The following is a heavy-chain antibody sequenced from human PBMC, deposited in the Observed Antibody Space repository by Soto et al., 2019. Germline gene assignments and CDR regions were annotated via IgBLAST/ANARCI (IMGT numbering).Heavy chain of an antibody. J-gene: IGHJ6*02. CDR2: IIPIYGTA. CDR3: ASPNKPLYYFYGTGV. V-gene: IGHV1-69*12. CDR1: GGTFSSYA. Sequence: QVQLVQSGAEVKKPGSSVKVSCKASGGTFSSYAISWVRQAPGQGLEWMGGIIPIYGTANYAQKFQGRVTITADESTSTAYMELSSVRSEQTAVYYCASPNKPLYYFYGTGVWGQGTTVTVSS.